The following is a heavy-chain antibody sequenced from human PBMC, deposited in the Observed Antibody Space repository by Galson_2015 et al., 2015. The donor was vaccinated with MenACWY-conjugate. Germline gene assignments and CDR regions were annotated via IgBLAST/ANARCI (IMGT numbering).Heavy chain of an antibody. CDR1: GFMFSTYS. V-gene: IGHV3-23*01. J-gene: IGHJ4*02. CDR2: ISASGGIT. CDR3: AKDLWARESSYGPFEY. D-gene: IGHD5-18*01. Sequence: SLRLSCAASGFMFSTYSMSWVRQAPGKGLEWVSTISASGGITSYADSVKGRFTISRGNYDKTLYLQMNNLRAEDTAVYYCAKDLWARESSYGPFEYWGQGTLVTFSS.